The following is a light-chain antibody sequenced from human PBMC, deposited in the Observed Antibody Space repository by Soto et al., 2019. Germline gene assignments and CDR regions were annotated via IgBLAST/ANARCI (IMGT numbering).Light chain of an antibody. J-gene: IGKJ5*01. CDR1: QNINNY. CDR3: QQRYGTPII. V-gene: IGKV1-39*01. Sequence: DIQMTQSPSSLSASVGDRVTITCQASQNINNYLNWYQQKPGRAPKLLIYAASTLQSGVPSRLSGSGSGTDFTLTISSLQPEDSATYYGQQRYGTPIIFGQGTRLEIK. CDR2: AAS.